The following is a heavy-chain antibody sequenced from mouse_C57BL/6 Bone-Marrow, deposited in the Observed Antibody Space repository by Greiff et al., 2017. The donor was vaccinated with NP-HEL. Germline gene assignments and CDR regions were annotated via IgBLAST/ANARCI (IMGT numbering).Heavy chain of an antibody. CDR3: ARGKRYGSYYFDD. CDR2: IDPSDSYT. V-gene: IGHV1-69*01. J-gene: IGHJ2*01. D-gene: IGHD1-1*01. CDR1: GYTFTSYW. Sequence: QVQLQQPGAELVMPGASVKLSCKASGYTFTSYWMHWVKQSPGQGLEWIGEIDPSDSYTNYNQKFKGKSTLSVDKSSSTAYMQLSSLTSEDSAVDYCARGKRYGSYYFDDWGQGTTLTVSS.